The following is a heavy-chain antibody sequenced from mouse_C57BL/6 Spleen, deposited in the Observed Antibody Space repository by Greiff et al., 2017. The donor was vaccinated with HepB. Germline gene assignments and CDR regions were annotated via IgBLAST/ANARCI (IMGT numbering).Heavy chain of an antibody. D-gene: IGHD1-1*01. Sequence: VKLMESGAELARPGASVKLSCKASGYTFTSYGISWVKQRTGQGLEWIGEIYPRSGNTYYNEKFKGKATLTADKSSSTAYMELRSLTSEDSAVYFCARQFITTDFYYFDYWGQGTTLTVSS. CDR2: IYPRSGNT. V-gene: IGHV1-81*01. CDR1: GYTFTSYG. CDR3: ARQFITTDFYYFDY. J-gene: IGHJ2*01.